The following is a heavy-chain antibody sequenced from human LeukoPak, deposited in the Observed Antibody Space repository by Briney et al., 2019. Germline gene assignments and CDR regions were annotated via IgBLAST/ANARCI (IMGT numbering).Heavy chain of an antibody. CDR1: GVSVSAYA. Sequence: GGSLRPSWVASGVSVSAYAITWVRQAPGGGMEWVSAIRGNGERTYYAESGRGRFTISRDNSKDTSSEQISSLRVEDTAVYYCAREQSGTRGWYTVDYWGQGTLVAVSS. J-gene: IGHJ4*02. CDR2: IRGNGERT. D-gene: IGHD6-19*01. V-gene: IGHV3-23*01. CDR3: AREQSGTRGWYTVDY.